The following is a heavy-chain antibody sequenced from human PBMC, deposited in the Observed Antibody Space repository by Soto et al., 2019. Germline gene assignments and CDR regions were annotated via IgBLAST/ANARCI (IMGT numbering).Heavy chain of an antibody. J-gene: IGHJ5*02. Sequence: GDSVKVSCKASGGAFSSYSISWVLQAPGQGLEWMGGIIPIFGTANYAQKFQGRVTITADESTSTAYMELSSLRSEDTAVYYCARGIAAAGTVWFDPWGQGTLVTVSS. V-gene: IGHV1-69*13. D-gene: IGHD6-13*01. CDR2: IIPIFGTA. CDR3: ARGIAAAGTVWFDP. CDR1: GGAFSSYS.